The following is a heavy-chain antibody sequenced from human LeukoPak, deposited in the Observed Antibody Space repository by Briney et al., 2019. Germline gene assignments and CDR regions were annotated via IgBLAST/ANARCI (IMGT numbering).Heavy chain of an antibody. CDR1: GFTFSSYG. Sequence: GGSLRLSCAASGFTFSSYGMHWVRQAPGKGLEWVAVIWYDGSNKYCADSVKGRFTISRDNSKNTLYLQMNSLRGEDTGVYYCAREGEGTVTTRYYYYYGMDVWGQGTTVTASS. J-gene: IGHJ6*02. D-gene: IGHD4-17*01. CDR3: AREGEGTVTTRYYYYYGMDV. V-gene: IGHV3-33*01. CDR2: IWYDGSNK.